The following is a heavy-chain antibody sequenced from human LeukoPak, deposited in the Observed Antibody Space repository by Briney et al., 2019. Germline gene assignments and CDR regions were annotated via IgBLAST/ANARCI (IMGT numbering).Heavy chain of an antibody. CDR1: GYTFTGYY. CDR2: INPNSGGT. Sequence: ASVKVSCKASGYTFTGYYMHWVRQAPGQGLEWMGWINPNSGGTNYAQKFQGWVTMTRDTSISTAYMELSRLRSDDTAVYYCARYCSSTSCQGGFDYWGQGTLVTVSS. V-gene: IGHV1-2*04. CDR3: ARYCSSTSCQGGFDY. D-gene: IGHD2-2*01. J-gene: IGHJ4*02.